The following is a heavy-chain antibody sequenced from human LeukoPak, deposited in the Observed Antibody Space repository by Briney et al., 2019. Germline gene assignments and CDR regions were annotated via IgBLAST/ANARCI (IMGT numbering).Heavy chain of an antibody. CDR2: INPSGGST. D-gene: IGHD2-15*01. CDR3: ARDHCSGGSCYLNDAFDI. J-gene: IGHJ3*02. V-gene: IGHV1-46*01. CDR1: RYTFTGYY. Sequence: GASVKVSCKASRYTFTGYYMHWVRQAPGQGLEWMGIINPSGGSTSYAQKFQGRVTMTRDMSTSTVYMELSSLRSEDTAVYYCARDHCSGGSCYLNDAFDIWGQGTMVTVSS.